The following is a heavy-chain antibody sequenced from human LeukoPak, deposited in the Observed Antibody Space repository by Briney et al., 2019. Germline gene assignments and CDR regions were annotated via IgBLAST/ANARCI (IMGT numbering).Heavy chain of an antibody. CDR3: AKDEKYCSGGSCYF. CDR1: GFTFSSYA. CDR2: ISGSGGLT. D-gene: IGHD2-15*01. Sequence: GGSLRLSCAASGFTFSSYAMTWVRQAPGKGLEWVSVISGSGGLTYYADSVKGRFTISRDNSKNTLYLQMNSLRAEDTAVYYCAKDEKYCSGGSCYFWGQGTLVTVSS. V-gene: IGHV3-23*01. J-gene: IGHJ4*02.